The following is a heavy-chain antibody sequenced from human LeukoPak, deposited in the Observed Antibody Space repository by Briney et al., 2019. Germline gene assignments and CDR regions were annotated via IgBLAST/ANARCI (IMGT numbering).Heavy chain of an antibody. CDR3: ARASFRAFDI. V-gene: IGHV6-1*01. CDR1: GDCVFSICAA. Sequence: SQTLSLTCAISGDCVFSICAAWNWIRQSPSRGLEWLGRTYYRSRWSNDHAVSVKSRITINPDTSKNQFSLQLSSVTPEDTAVYYCARASFRAFDIWGQGTMVAVSS. J-gene: IGHJ3*02. CDR2: TYYRSRWSN.